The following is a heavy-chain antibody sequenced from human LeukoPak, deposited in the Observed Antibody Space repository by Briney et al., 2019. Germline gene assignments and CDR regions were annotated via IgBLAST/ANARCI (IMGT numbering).Heavy chain of an antibody. CDR2: INHSGST. J-gene: IGHJ4*02. CDR1: GGSFSGYY. D-gene: IGHD3-3*01. V-gene: IGHV4-34*01. CDR3: ARGPILHYDFWSGYYY. Sequence: SETLSLTCAVYGGSFSGYYWSWIRQPPGKGLEWTGEINHSGSTNYNPSLKSRVTISVDTSKNQFSLKLSSVTAADTAVYYCARGPILHYDFWSGYYYWGQGTLVTVSS.